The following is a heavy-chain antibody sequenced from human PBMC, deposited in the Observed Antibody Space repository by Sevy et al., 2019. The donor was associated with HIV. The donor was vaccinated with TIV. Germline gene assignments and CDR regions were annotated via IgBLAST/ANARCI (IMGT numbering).Heavy chain of an antibody. D-gene: IGHD3-3*01. Sequence: GGSLRLSCAASGFTFSNYWMSWVRQAPGKGLEWVANIKQDGSEKFYVDSVKDRFTISRDNAKNSLSLQMNSLRAEDTAMYYCATWNGRDYWGQGTLVTVSS. J-gene: IGHJ4*02. V-gene: IGHV3-7*01. CDR2: IKQDGSEK. CDR1: GFTFSNYW. CDR3: ATWNGRDY.